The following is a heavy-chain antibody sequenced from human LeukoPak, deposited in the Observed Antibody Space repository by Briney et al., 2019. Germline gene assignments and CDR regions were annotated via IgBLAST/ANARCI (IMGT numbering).Heavy chain of an antibody. CDR3: ARDIKTIGVLDLAAFHI. CDR2: ISVYNGNT. Sequence: GASVKVSCKASGYTFTNYGLNWVRQAPGQGLEWMGWISVYNGNTNYAQKFQGRVSMTTDTSTSTAYMELRSLRSDDTAVYYCARDIKTIGVLDLAAFHIWGQGTMVAVSS. V-gene: IGHV1-18*01. D-gene: IGHD6-19*01. J-gene: IGHJ3*02. CDR1: GYTFTNYG.